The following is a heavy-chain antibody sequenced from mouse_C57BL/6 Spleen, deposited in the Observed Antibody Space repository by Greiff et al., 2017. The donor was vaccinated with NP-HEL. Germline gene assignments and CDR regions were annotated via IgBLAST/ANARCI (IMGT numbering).Heavy chain of an antibody. V-gene: IGHV1-50*01. CDR1: GYTFTSYW. CDR2: IDPSDSYT. J-gene: IGHJ4*01. CDR3: ARGGTTVVATRSAMDY. Sequence: QVQLQQPGAELVKPGASVKLSCKASGYTFTSYWMQWVKQRPGQGLEWIGEIDPSDSYTNYNQKFKGKATLTVDTSSSTAYMQLSSLTSEYSAVYYCARGGTTVVATRSAMDYWGQGPSVTFSS. D-gene: IGHD1-1*01.